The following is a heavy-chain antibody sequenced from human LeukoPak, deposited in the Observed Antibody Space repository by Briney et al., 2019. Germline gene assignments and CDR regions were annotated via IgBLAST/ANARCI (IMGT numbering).Heavy chain of an antibody. CDR3: ATEVTEVAWFDP. D-gene: IGHD2-21*02. CDR1: GGSISSSSYY. Sequence: SETLSLTCTVSGGSISSSSYYWGWIRQPPGKGLEWIGSIYYTGSTYYNPSPKSRVTISVDTSKNQFSLKLSSVTAADTAVYYCATEVTEVAWFDPWGQGTLVTVSS. CDR2: IYYTGST. J-gene: IGHJ5*02. V-gene: IGHV4-39*02.